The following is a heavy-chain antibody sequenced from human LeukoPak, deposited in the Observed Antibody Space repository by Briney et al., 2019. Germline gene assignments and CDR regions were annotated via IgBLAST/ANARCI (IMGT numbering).Heavy chain of an antibody. J-gene: IGHJ4*02. CDR2: ISGSGGST. CDR3: ARRRDTYYYGSGSYYPIYYFGY. Sequence: SGGSLRLSCAASGFTFSSYAMSWVRQAPGEGLEWVSGISGSGGSTHYADSVKGRFTISRDNSKNTLYLQMNSLRAEDTAVYYCARRRDTYYYGSGSYYPIYYFGYWGQGTLVTVSS. V-gene: IGHV3-23*01. CDR1: GFTFSSYA. D-gene: IGHD3-10*01.